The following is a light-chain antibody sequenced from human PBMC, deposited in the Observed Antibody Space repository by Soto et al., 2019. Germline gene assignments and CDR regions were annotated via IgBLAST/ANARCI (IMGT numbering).Light chain of an antibody. CDR1: QSISTY. J-gene: IGKJ1*01. CDR2: AAS. CDR3: QQSYSTPPA. Sequence: DIQMTQSPSSLSASVGDRVTITCRASQSISTYLNWYQQKPGKAPKLLIYAASSLQSGVPSRFSGSGYGTDFTLTISSLQPEDFASYYCQQSYSTPPAFGQVTKVEIK. V-gene: IGKV1-39*01.